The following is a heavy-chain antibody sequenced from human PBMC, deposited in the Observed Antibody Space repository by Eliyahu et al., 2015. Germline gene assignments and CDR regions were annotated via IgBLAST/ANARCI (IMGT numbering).Heavy chain of an antibody. CDR2: TKSKAHSYIT. V-gene: IGHV3-72*01. CDR1: GFEFSDLY. Sequence: EVQLVESGGGLVQPGESLRLSCAVSGFEFSDLYINWVRQAPGKGLEWVGRTKSKAHSYITEYAASMTGRFTISRDESNNSVYLQMNSLKTEDTAVYYCATEGANPGPDFDHWGQGTLVTVSS. D-gene: IGHD3-10*01. CDR3: ATEGANPGPDFDH. J-gene: IGHJ4*02.